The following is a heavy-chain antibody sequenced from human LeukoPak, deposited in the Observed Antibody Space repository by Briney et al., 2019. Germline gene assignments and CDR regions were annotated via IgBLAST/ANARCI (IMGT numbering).Heavy chain of an antibody. Sequence: PGGSLRLSCAASGFTFSDYYMSWVRQAPGKGLEWVAFIRYDGSNKYYADSVKGRFTISRDNSKNTLYLQMNSLRAEDTAVYYCAKDTIAFNWGQGTLVTVSS. CDR3: AKDTIAFN. V-gene: IGHV3-30*02. CDR2: IRYDGSNK. J-gene: IGHJ4*02. CDR1: GFTFSDYY. D-gene: IGHD2-2*01.